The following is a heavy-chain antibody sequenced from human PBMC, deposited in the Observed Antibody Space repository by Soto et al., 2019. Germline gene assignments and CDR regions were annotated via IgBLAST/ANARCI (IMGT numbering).Heavy chain of an antibody. D-gene: IGHD4-17*01. Sequence: GGSLRLSCAASGFTFSSYGMHWVRQAPGKGLVWVAVIWYDGSNKYYADSVKGRFTISRDNSKNTLYLQMNSLRAEDTDVYYCARDMTTVTTPWFDPWGQGTLVTVSS. CDR3: ARDMTTVTTPWFDP. J-gene: IGHJ5*02. CDR1: GFTFSSYG. V-gene: IGHV3-33*01. CDR2: IWYDGSNK.